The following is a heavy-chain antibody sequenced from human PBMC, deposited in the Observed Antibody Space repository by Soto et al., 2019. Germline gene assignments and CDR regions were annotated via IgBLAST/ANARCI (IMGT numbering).Heavy chain of an antibody. J-gene: IGHJ6*02. CDR3: AMIIWFGEFIYYYYGMDV. D-gene: IGHD3-10*01. V-gene: IGHV1-69*02. Sequence: QVQLVQSGAEVKKPGSSVKVSCKASGGTFSSYTISWVRQAPGQGLEWMGRIIPILGIANYAQKFQGRVTITADKSTSTAYMELSSLRSEDTAVYYCAMIIWFGEFIYYYYGMDVWGQGTTVTVSS. CDR2: IIPILGIA. CDR1: GGTFSSYT.